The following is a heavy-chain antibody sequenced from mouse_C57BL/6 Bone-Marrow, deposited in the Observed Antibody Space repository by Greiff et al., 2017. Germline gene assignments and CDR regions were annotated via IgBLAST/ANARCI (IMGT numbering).Heavy chain of an antibody. CDR3: ASDYYGHYYAMDY. CDR2: ISSGSSTI. V-gene: IGHV5-17*01. J-gene: IGHJ4*01. Sequence: EVQGVESGGGLVKPGGSLKLSCAASGFTFSDYGMHWVRQAPEKGLEWVAYISSGSSTIYYADTVKGRFTISRDNAKNTLFLQMTSLRSEDTAMYYCASDYYGHYYAMDYWGQGTSVTVSS. D-gene: IGHD1-1*01. CDR1: GFTFSDYG.